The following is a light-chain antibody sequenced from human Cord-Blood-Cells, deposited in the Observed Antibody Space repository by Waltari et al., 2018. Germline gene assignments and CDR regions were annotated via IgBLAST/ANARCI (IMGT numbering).Light chain of an antibody. V-gene: IGLV3-19*01. CDR2: GKN. Sequence: SSELTQDPAVSVALGQTVRITCQGDSLRSYYASWYQQKPGQAPVLVIYGKNNRPSGTPDRFSGSSSGNTASLTITGAQAEDEAVCYCNSRDSSGSHLVFGGGTKLPVL. J-gene: IGLJ2*01. CDR1: SLRSYY. CDR3: NSRDSSGSHLV.